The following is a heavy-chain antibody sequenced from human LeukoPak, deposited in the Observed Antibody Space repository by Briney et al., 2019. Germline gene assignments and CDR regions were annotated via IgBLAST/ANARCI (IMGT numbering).Heavy chain of an antibody. CDR2: INHSGST. CDR1: GGSFSGYY. J-gene: IGHJ5*02. Sequence: SETLSLTCAVYGGSFSGYYWSWIRQPPGKGLEWIGEINHSGSTNYNPSLKSRVTISVDTSKNQFSLKLRSVTAADTAVYYCARLNYYDSSGSPPNWFDPWGQGTLVTVSS. CDR3: ARLNYYDSSGSPPNWFDP. V-gene: IGHV4-34*01. D-gene: IGHD3-22*01.